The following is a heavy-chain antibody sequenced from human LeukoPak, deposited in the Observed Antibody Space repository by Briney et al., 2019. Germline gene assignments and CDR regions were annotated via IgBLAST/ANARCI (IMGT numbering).Heavy chain of an antibody. CDR2: IYYSGST. Sequence: SETLSLTCTVSGGSINSYYWSWIRQPPGKGLEWIGYIYYSGSTNYNPSLKSRVTISVDTSKNQFSLKLSSVTAADTAVYYCARAPRGYSYGPFDYWGQGTLVTVSS. CDR3: ARAPRGYSYGPFDY. CDR1: GGSINSYY. V-gene: IGHV4-59*01. D-gene: IGHD5-18*01. J-gene: IGHJ4*02.